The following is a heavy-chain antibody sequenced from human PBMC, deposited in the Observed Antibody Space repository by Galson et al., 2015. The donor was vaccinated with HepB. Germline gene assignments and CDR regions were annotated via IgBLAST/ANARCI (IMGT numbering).Heavy chain of an antibody. CDR2: IYYSGST. CDR3: ARDRLAAAGTAGMDV. Sequence: QVQLQESGPGLVKPSETLSLTCTVSGGSISSGDYYWSWIRQPPGKGLEWIGYIYYSGSTYYNPSLKSRVTISVDTSKNQFSLKLSSVTAADTAVYYCARDRLAAAGTAGMDVWGQGTTVTVSS. D-gene: IGHD6-13*01. V-gene: IGHV4-30-4*01. CDR1: GGSISSGDYY. J-gene: IGHJ6*02.